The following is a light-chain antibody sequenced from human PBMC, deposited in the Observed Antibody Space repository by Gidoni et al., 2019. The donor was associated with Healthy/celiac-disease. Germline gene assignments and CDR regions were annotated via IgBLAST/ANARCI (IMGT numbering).Light chain of an antibody. Sequence: EIVLTQSPGTLSLSPGERATLSCRASQSVSSSYLAWYQQKPGQAPRLLIYGASSRATGIPDRFSGSGSGTDFTLTISRLEPEDFAVYYCQQYGSSFXQXTKLXIK. CDR2: GAS. CDR3: QQYGSS. J-gene: IGKJ2*01. CDR1: QSVSSSY. V-gene: IGKV3-20*01.